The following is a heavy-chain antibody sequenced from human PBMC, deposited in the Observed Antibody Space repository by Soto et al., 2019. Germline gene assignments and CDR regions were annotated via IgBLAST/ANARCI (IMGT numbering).Heavy chain of an antibody. V-gene: IGHV5-51*03. CDR3: AARVGSSPLYYYGVYG. D-gene: IGHD3-10*01. CDR2: IDPGDSDT. CDR1: VYKFTNYW. Sequence: PXESLTLSCKRSVYKFTNYWSGWVPQIRGKGLEWMGIIDPGDSDTRYSPSFQGQVTISVDKSISTAYLQWSSLKASDTAMYYCAARVGSSPLYYYGVYGWGQETTVT. J-gene: IGHJ6*02.